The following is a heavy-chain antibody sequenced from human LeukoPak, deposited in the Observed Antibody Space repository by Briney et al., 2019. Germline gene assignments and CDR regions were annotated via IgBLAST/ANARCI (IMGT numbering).Heavy chain of an antibody. J-gene: IGHJ6*02. CDR3: ARGLAGAYRIMDV. D-gene: IGHD6-19*01. CDR1: GFTFSSYW. Sequence: GGSLRLSCAASGFTFSSYWIHWVRQGPGKGLVWVSLTSADGTTTTYANSVKGRFTVSRDNARNTLYLQMNSLRAEDAAVYYCARGLAGAYRIMDVWGQGTTVTVS. V-gene: IGHV3-74*01. CDR2: TSADGTTT.